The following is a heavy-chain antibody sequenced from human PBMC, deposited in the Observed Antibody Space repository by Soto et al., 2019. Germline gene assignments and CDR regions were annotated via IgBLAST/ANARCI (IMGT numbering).Heavy chain of an antibody. CDR1: GQSFSGHT. J-gene: IGHJ4*02. Sequence: QVQLQQWGAGLLKPSETLSLTCAVYGQSFSGHTWSWIRQSPGKGLEWIGEISQSGSTYYNPSLKTRVNISADTFKNPFSLTLNSVTAADTGVFYCARGSGIAVIPGELEDVHYDYWGQGTLVSVSS. CDR2: ISQSGST. D-gene: IGHD2-2*01. V-gene: IGHV4-34*01. CDR3: ARGSGIAVIPGELEDVHYDY.